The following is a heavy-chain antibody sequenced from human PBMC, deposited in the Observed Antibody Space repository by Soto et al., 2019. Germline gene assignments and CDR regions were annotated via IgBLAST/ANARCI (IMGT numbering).Heavy chain of an antibody. J-gene: IGHJ4*02. D-gene: IGHD5-18*01. CDR1: GFTFDHYA. CDR3: AKAVGSYGNFDY. V-gene: IGHV3-9*01. CDR2: ISWNSGSV. Sequence: EVQLVESGGGLVQPGRSLRLSCAASGFTFDHYAMHWVRQPPGKDLEWVSGISWNSGSVGYADSVKGRFTISRDNAKNSLYLQMSSLRAEDTALYYCAKAVGSYGNFDYWGQGTLVTVSS.